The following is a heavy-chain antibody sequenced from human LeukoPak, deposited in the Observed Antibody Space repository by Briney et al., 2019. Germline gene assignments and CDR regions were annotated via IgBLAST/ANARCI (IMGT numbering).Heavy chain of an antibody. CDR3: ARRPDDYDYFDY. J-gene: IGHJ4*02. CDR2: VYNTGST. V-gene: IGHV4-59*08. D-gene: IGHD4-17*01. CDR1: GGSINSYY. Sequence: SETLSLTCAVSGGSINSYYWSWIRQPPGKGLEWIGYVYNTGSTTYNPSLKSRLTISADTSKNQFSLKLSSVTAADTAVYYCARRPDDYDYFDYWGQGILVTVSS.